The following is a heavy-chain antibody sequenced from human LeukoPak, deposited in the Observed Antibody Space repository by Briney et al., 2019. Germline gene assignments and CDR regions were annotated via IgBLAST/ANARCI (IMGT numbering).Heavy chain of an antibody. CDR2: ISAYNGNT. J-gene: IGHJ3*02. V-gene: IGHV1-18*01. CDR1: GYTFTSYG. Sequence: ASVKVSCKASGYTFTSYGISWVRQAPGQGLEWMGWISAYNGNTNYAQKVQGRVTLTTDTSVNTAYMDLRSLRSDDTAVYYCAREGTSTVGAFDIWGQGTMVTVSS. D-gene: IGHD4-17*01. CDR3: AREGTSTVGAFDI.